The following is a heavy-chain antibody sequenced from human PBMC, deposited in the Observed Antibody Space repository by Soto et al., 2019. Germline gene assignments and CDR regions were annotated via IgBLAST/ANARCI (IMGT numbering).Heavy chain of an antibody. CDR1: GFTFSSYA. D-gene: IGHD4-17*01. J-gene: IGHJ4*02. V-gene: IGHV3-23*01. CDR3: AKEAEDYGDYVSRFDY. CDR2: ISGSGGST. Sequence: GGSLRLSCAASGFTFSSYAMSWVRQAPGKGLEWVSAISGSGGSTYYADSVKGRFTISRDNSKNTLYLQMNSLRAEDTAVYYCAKEAEDYGDYVSRFDYWGKGTLVTVAS.